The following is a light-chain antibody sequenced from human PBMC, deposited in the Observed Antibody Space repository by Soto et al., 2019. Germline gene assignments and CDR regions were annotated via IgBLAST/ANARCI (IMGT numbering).Light chain of an antibody. J-gene: IGLJ2*01. CDR1: SSDVGAYNY. CDR3: SSYAGRNNLL. CDR2: EVS. Sequence: QSALTQPPSASGSLGQSVTISCTGTSSDVGAYNYVSWYQHHPGKAPKLMIYEVSERPSGVPDRFSGSKSGNTASLTVSGLQAEDEADYFCSSYAGRNNLLFGGGTKLTVL. V-gene: IGLV2-8*01.